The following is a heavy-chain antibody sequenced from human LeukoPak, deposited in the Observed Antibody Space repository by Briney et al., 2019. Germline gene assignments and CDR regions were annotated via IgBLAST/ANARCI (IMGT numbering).Heavy chain of an antibody. V-gene: IGHV4-59*08. D-gene: IGHD1-26*01. Sequence: SETLSLTCTVSGGSISSHYWSWIRQPPGKGLEWIGYIYYSETTNYNPSLKSRVTISVDTSKNQFSLKLSSVTAADTAVHYCARLASGRFFDYWGQGTLVTVSS. CDR2: IYYSETT. CDR3: ARLASGRFFDY. CDR1: GGSISSHY. J-gene: IGHJ4*02.